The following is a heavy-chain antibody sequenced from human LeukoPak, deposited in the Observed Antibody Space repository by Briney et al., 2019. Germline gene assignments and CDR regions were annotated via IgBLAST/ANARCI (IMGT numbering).Heavy chain of an antibody. D-gene: IGHD2-2*01. CDR1: GFTFSDYF. J-gene: IGHJ3*02. CDR3: ARGGHCSSTSCYLGAFDI. V-gene: IGHV3-11*04. Sequence: GGSLRLSCAASGFTFSDYFMTWIRQAPGKGLEWVSYISSSGTTTYYADSVKGRSTISRDNAKNSLYLQVNSLRAEDTAVYDCARGGHCSSTSCYLGAFDIWGQGTMVTVSS. CDR2: ISSSGTTT.